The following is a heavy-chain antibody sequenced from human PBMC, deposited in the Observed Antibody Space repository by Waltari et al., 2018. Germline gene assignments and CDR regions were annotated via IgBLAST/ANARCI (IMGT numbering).Heavy chain of an antibody. CDR3: ARHGNGYNPFGGGTGAFDI. D-gene: IGHD5-12*01. V-gene: IGHV4-38-2*01. J-gene: IGHJ3*02. CDR2: IYHSGST. CDR1: GYSLSSGYY. Sequence: QVQLQESGPGLVKPSETLSLTCSVSGYSLSSGYYWGWIRQPPGKGLEWIGSIYHSGSTYYNPSLKSRVTISVDTSKNQFSLKLSSVTAADTAVYYCARHGNGYNPFGGGTGAFDIWGQGTMVTVSS.